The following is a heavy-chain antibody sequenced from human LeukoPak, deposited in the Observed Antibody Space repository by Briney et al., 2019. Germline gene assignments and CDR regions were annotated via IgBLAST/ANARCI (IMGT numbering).Heavy chain of an antibody. V-gene: IGHV3-48*03. Sequence: GGSLRLSCAASGFTFSSYAMHWVRQAPGKGLEWVSYISSSGSTIYYADSVKGRFTISRDNAKNSLYLQMNSLRAGDTAVYYCARGEYYDSSGYYDYWGQGTLVTVSS. J-gene: IGHJ4*02. D-gene: IGHD3-22*01. CDR1: GFTFSSYA. CDR3: ARGEYYDSSGYYDY. CDR2: ISSSGSTI.